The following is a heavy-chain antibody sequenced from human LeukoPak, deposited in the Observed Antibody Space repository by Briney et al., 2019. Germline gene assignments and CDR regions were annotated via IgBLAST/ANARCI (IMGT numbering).Heavy chain of an antibody. CDR1: GFTFSNYA. CDR3: ARGVDVWGSYRQYYFDY. D-gene: IGHD3-16*02. V-gene: IGHV3-23*01. J-gene: IGHJ4*02. Sequence: PGGSLRLSCAASGFTFSNYAMSWVRQAPGKGLEWVSTIRSSGGSTYYADSVKGRFSISRDNSKNTLRLQMYGLRAEDTAVYYCARGVDVWGSYRQYYFDYWGQGTLVTVSS. CDR2: IRSSGGST.